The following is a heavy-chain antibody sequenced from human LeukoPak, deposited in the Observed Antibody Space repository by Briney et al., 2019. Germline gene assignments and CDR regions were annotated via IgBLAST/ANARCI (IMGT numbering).Heavy chain of an antibody. CDR1: GFTFSHSW. J-gene: IGHJ4*02. Sequence: GGSLRLSCAASGFTFSHSWMSWVRQAPGKGLEWVANIKQDGSEKYYVDSVEGRFTISRDNAKNSVSLQMNSLRGEDTAVYYCVRALCSSSADYWGQGTLVTVSS. CDR2: IKQDGSEK. V-gene: IGHV3-7*01. D-gene: IGHD6-6*01. CDR3: VRALCSSSADY.